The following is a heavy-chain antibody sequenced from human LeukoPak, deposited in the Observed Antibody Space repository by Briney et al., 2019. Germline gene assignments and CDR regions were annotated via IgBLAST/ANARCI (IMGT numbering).Heavy chain of an antibody. J-gene: IGHJ3*02. Sequence: QPGGSLRLSCAASGFTFSRYSMNWVRQAPGKGLEWISYISSSSGTIYYADSVKGRFTISRDNAKNSLYLQIHSLRGEDTALYYCAKDMGDSHEAFDIWGQGTMVTVSS. CDR2: ISSSSGTI. D-gene: IGHD1-26*01. CDR1: GFTFSRYS. V-gene: IGHV3-48*04. CDR3: AKDMGDSHEAFDI.